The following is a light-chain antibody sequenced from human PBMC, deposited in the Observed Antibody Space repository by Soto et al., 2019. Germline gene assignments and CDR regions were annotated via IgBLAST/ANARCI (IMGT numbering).Light chain of an antibody. J-gene: IGLJ1*01. Sequence: QSVLTQPASVSGSPGQSITISCTGSGRDIGAYDYVSWYQQHPGKAPKLLIYGVKNRPSGVSYRFSASKSAFTASLTISGLQAEDEAHYYCSSYTASDFYVFGPGTKVTVL. CDR3: SSYTASDFYV. CDR2: GVK. V-gene: IGLV2-14*01. CDR1: GRDIGAYDY.